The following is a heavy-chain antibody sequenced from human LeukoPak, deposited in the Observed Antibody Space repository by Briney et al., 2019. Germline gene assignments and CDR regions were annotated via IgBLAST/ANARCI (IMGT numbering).Heavy chain of an antibody. J-gene: IGHJ4*02. Sequence: PGRSLRLSCAASGFTLNTYGMHWVRQAPGKGLEWVAVIRYDGTEKYYSDSVKGRFTISRDNSQNTLYLQMNSLRVEDTAVYYCARDRFGPTENWGQGTLVTVSS. CDR2: IRYDGTEK. CDR1: GFTLNTYG. V-gene: IGHV3-33*01. D-gene: IGHD3-10*01. CDR3: ARDRFGPTEN.